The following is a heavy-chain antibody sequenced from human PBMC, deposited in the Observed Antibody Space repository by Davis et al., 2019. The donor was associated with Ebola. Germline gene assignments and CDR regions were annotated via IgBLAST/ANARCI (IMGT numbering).Heavy chain of an antibody. D-gene: IGHD5-12*01. J-gene: IGHJ4*02. CDR2: TYYTSKWYF. CDR3: ARGWLRTPGFDY. V-gene: IGHV6-1*01. Sequence: HSQTLSLTCAISGDSVSSGGWNWIRQSPSRGLEWLGRTYYTSKWYFDYAESVKGRMTINPDTSKNQFSLQLNFVTPEDTAVYYCARGWLRTPGFDYWGQGTLVTVSS. CDR1: GDSVSSGG.